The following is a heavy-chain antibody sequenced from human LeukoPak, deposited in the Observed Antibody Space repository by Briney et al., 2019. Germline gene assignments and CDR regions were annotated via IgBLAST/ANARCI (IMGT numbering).Heavy chain of an antibody. CDR3: ARGDSNYVANY. V-gene: IGHV4-34*01. D-gene: IGHD4-11*01. CDR1: GGSFSGYY. J-gene: IGHJ4*02. Sequence: PSETLSLTCAVYGGSFSGYYWSWIRQPPGKGLEWIGEINHSGSTNYNPFLKSRVTISVDTSKNQFSLRLSSVTAADTAVYYCARGDSNYVANYWGQGTLVTVSS. CDR2: INHSGST.